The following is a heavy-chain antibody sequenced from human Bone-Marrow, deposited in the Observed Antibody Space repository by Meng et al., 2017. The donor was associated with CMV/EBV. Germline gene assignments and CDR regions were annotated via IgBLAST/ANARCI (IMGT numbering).Heavy chain of an antibody. Sequence: SEYAFTGYYMHWVRQAPGQGLEWMGWIKPNSGGTNYAQKFQGRVTMTRDTSISTAYMELSRLRSDDTAVYYCARTSVIQLVNWFDPWGQGTLVTVSS. V-gene: IGHV1-2*02. CDR1: EYAFTGYY. J-gene: IGHJ5*02. CDR3: ARTSVIQLVNWFDP. CDR2: IKPNSGGT. D-gene: IGHD5-18*01.